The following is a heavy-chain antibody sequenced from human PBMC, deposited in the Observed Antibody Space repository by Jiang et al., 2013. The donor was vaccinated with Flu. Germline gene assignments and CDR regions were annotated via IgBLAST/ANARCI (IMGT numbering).Heavy chain of an antibody. CDR2: IYPEDGER. D-gene: IGHD3-16*01. CDR3: ATSGLRQSLSPPFDY. V-gene: IGHV1-24*01. CDR1: GKTLKDVS. J-gene: IGHJ4*02. Sequence: SGAEVKKPGASAKVSCKVSGKTLKDVSMHWVRQAPGKGPEWMTIIYPEDGERVYALKFQGRVTMTEDSSTDTAYMELSSLRSDDTAVYYCATSGLRQSLSPPFDYWGQGTLVTVSS.